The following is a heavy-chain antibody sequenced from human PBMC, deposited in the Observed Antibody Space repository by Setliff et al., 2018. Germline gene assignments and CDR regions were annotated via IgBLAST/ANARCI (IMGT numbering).Heavy chain of an antibody. V-gene: IGHV1-69*13. CDR1: GGSFTSYQ. CDR2: IIPSVTTA. Sequence: ASVKVSCKASGGSFTSYQIIWVRQAPGQGLELMGGIIPSVTTANYAANFNDILRITADESTTTAYMEWSSLRPDDTAIYFCARHSGRYYVPGTFDSWGQGTLVTVSS. J-gene: IGHJ4*02. CDR3: ARHSGRYYVPGTFDS. D-gene: IGHD1-26*01.